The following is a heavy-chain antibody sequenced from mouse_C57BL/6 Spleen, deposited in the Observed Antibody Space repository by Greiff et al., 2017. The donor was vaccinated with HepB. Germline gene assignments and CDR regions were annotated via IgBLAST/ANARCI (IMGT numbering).Heavy chain of an antibody. CDR1: GYAFSSYW. Sequence: VKLMESGAELVKPGASVKISCKASGYAFSSYWMNWVKQRPGKGLEWIGQIYPGDGDTNYNGKFKGKATLTADKSSSTAYMQLSSLTSEDSAVYFCAREAGFAYWGQGTLVTVSA. V-gene: IGHV1-80*01. D-gene: IGHD6-1*01. CDR2: IYPGDGDT. J-gene: IGHJ3*01. CDR3: AREAGFAY.